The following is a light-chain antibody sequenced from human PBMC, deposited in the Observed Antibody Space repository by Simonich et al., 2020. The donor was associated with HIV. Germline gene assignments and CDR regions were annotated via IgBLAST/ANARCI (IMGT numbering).Light chain of an antibody. CDR2: AAS. Sequence: DIQMTQSPSSLSASVGDRVTITCRASQGISNSLSCYQQKPGKAPKLLLYAASRLESGVPSRFSGSGSGTDYTLTISSLQPEDFATYYCQQANSFPRVFGPGTKVDIK. CDR1: QGISNS. J-gene: IGKJ3*01. V-gene: IGKV1-NL1*01. CDR3: QQANSFPRV.